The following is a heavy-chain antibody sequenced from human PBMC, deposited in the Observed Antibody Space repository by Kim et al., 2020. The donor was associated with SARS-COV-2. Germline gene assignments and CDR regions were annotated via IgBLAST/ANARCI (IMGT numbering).Heavy chain of an antibody. CDR2: ISYDGSNK. D-gene: IGHD6-13*01. Sequence: GGSLRLSCATSGFTFSSYGMHWVRQAPGKGLEWVAVISYDGSNKYYADSVKGRFTISRDNSKNTLYLQMNSLRAEDTAVYYCAKDFSAAALYWFDPWGQG. CDR1: GFTFSSYG. V-gene: IGHV3-30*18. CDR3: AKDFSAAALYWFDP. J-gene: IGHJ5*02.